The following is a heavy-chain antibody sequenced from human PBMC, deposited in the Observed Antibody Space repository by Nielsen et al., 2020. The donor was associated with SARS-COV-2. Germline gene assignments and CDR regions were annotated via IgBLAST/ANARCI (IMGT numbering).Heavy chain of an antibody. Sequence: WIRQPPGKGLEWIGEINHSGSTNYNPSLKSRVTISVDTSKNQFSLKLSSVTAADTAVYYCARLALLRPIAAAAYFDYWGQGTLGTVSS. D-gene: IGHD6-13*01. CDR2: INHSGST. CDR3: ARLALLRPIAAAAYFDY. V-gene: IGHV4-34*01. J-gene: IGHJ4*02.